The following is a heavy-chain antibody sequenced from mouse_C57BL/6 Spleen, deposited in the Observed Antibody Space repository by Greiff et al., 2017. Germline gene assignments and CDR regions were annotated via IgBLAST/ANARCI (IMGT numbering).Heavy chain of an antibody. J-gene: IGHJ4*01. D-gene: IGHD1-1*01. CDR2: INPSTGGT. CDR3: ARRDYGSRGYAMDY. V-gene: IGHV1-42*01. CDR1: GYSFTGYY. Sequence: VQLQQSGPELVKPGASVKISCKASGYSFTGYYMNWVKQSPEKSLEWIGEINPSTGGTTYNQTFKAKATLTVEKSSSTAYMQLKSLTSEDSAVYYCARRDYGSRGYAMDYWGQGTSVTVSS.